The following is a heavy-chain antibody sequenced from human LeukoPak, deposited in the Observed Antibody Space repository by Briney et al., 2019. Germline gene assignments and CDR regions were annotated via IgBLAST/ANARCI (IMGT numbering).Heavy chain of an antibody. D-gene: IGHD3-22*01. V-gene: IGHV4-4*07. CDR3: TRSVAYYDSTGYYYYFDY. Sequence: PSETLSLTCTVSGGSISSYYWSWIRQPAGKGLEWIGRIYTSGSTNYNPSLKSRVTMSIDTSKNQFSLNLSSVTAADTAVYYCTRSVAYYDSTGYYYYFDYWGQGTLVTVSS. CDR1: GGSISSYY. J-gene: IGHJ4*02. CDR2: IYTSGST.